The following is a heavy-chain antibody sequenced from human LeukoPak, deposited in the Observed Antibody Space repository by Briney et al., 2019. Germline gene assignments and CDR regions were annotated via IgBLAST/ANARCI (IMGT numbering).Heavy chain of an antibody. V-gene: IGHV4-30-2*01. CDR1: GGSISSGGYS. Sequence: SETLSLTCAVSGGSISSGGYSWSWIRQPPGKGLEWIGYIYHSGSTYYNPSLKSRVTISVDTSKNQFSLKLSSVTAADTAVYYCARGVRQLRGYWGQGTLVTVSS. J-gene: IGHJ4*02. D-gene: IGHD1-7*01. CDR3: ARGVRQLRGY. CDR2: IYHSGST.